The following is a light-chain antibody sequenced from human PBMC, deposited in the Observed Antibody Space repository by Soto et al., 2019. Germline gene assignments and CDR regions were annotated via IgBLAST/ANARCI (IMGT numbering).Light chain of an antibody. CDR2: EGS. V-gene: IGLV2-23*03. J-gene: IGLJ2*01. CDR1: SSDVGSYNL. Sequence: QSALTQPASVSGSPGQSNTISCTGNSSDVGSYNLVSWYQQHPGKAPKLMLYEGSKRPSGVSNRFSGSKSGNTASLTISGLQAEDEADYCCCSYAGSSTFVVFGGGTKLTVL. CDR3: CSYAGSSTFVV.